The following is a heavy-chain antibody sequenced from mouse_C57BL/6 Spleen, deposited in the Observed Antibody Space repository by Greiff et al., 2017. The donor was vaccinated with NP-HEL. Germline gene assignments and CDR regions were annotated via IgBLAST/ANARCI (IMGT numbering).Heavy chain of an antibody. J-gene: IGHJ2*01. Sequence: QVQLQQSGAELVRPGSSVKLSCKASGYTFTSYWMDWVKQRPGQGLEWIGNIYPSDSETHYNQKFKDKATLTVDKSSSTAYMQLSSRTSEDSAVCDCARGDTTGVASYYFDYWGQGTTLTVSS. V-gene: IGHV1-61*01. CDR2: IYPSDSET. CDR3: ARGDTTGVASYYFDY. CDR1: GYTFTSYW. D-gene: IGHD1-1*01.